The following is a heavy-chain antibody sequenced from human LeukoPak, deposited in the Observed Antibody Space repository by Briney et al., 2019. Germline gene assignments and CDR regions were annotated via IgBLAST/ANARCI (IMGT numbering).Heavy chain of an antibody. CDR1: GGSISSYY. J-gene: IGHJ6*02. CDR3: ARSGGYYDSSGSYFYYGMDV. V-gene: IGHV4-59*12. Sequence: SETLSLTCTVSGGSISSYYWGWIRQPPGKGLEWIGYIYYSGSTNYNPSLKSRVTISLDTSKNQFSLKLSSVTAADTAVYYCARSGGYYDSSGSYFYYGMDVWGQGTTVTVSS. D-gene: IGHD3-22*01. CDR2: IYYSGST.